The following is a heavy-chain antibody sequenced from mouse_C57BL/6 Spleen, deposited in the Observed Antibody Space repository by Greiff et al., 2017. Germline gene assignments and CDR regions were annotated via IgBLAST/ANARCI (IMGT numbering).Heavy chain of an antibody. J-gene: IGHJ1*03. CDR1: GYTFTDYY. CDR3: ARGGYGNYVRYFDV. Sequence: EVKLQESGPVLVKPGASVKMSCKASGYTFTDYYMNWVKQSHGKSLEWIGVINPYNGGTSYNQKFKGKATLTVDKSSSTAYMELNSLTSEDSAVYYCARGGYGNYVRYFDVWGTGTTVTVSS. V-gene: IGHV1-19*01. D-gene: IGHD2-10*02. CDR2: INPYNGGT.